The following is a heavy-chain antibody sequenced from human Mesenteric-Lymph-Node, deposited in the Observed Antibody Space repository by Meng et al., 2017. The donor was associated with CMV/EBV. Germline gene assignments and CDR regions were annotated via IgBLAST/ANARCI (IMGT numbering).Heavy chain of an antibody. V-gene: IGHV1-2*06. Sequence: SGYTFIGYYIHWVRQAPGQGLEWMGRIHPNSVGTNYPQKFQGRVTMTRDSSITTAYMELSRLTSDDTAVYYCARVSYNWNDVAPDSWGQGTLVTVSS. CDR1: GYTFIGYY. CDR2: IHPNSVGT. CDR3: ARVSYNWNDVAPDS. J-gene: IGHJ4*02. D-gene: IGHD1-1*01.